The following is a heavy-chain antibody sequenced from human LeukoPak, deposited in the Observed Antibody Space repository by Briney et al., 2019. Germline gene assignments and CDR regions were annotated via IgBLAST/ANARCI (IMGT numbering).Heavy chain of an antibody. CDR1: GFTFSTYW. V-gene: IGHV3-7*04. D-gene: IGHD3-16*01. CDR2: IKQDGSEK. Sequence: GGSLRLSCAASGFTFSTYWMNWVRQAPGKGLEWVANIKQDGSEKYYVDSVKGRFTISRDNSKNSLYLQMNSLRAEDTAVYYCARGSAYHIYWGQGTLVTVSA. CDR3: ARGSAYHIY. J-gene: IGHJ4*02.